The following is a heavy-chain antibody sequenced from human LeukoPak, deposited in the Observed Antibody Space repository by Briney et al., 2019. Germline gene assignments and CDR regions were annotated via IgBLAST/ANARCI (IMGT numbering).Heavy chain of an antibody. Sequence: PGGSLRLSCVASGFTFGSHAMNWVRQAPGKGLEWVSSISRNSLYMYYADSLKGRFTISRDNAKNSLYLQMDSLRAEDTAVYYCARDKVGHDFWSGYSGFWGQGTLVTVSS. CDR3: ARDKVGHDFWSGYSGF. J-gene: IGHJ4*02. CDR1: GFTFGSHA. V-gene: IGHV3-21*06. D-gene: IGHD3-3*01. CDR2: ISRNSLYM.